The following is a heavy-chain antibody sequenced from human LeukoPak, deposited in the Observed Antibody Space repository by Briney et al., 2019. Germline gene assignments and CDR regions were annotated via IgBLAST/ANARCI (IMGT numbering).Heavy chain of an antibody. CDR2: ISYDGSNK. CDR1: GFTFSSYA. J-gene: IGHJ6*02. Sequence: GGSLRLSCAASGFTFSSYAMHWVRQAPGKGLEWVAVISYDGSNKYYADSVKGRFTISRDNSKNTLYLQMNSLRAEDTAVYYCARELEVPHIVVVPAVNRYYYGMDVWGQGTTVTISS. D-gene: IGHD2-2*01. CDR3: ARELEVPHIVVVPAVNRYYYGMDV. V-gene: IGHV3-30*04.